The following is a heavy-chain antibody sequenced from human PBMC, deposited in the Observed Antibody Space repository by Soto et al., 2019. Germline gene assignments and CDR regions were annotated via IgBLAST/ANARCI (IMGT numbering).Heavy chain of an antibody. CDR1: GFSFNYYA. J-gene: IGHJ4*02. CDR3: ARDLVASSGYDY. D-gene: IGHD6-19*01. V-gene: IGHV3-48*02. Sequence: EVQLVESGGGLVQPGGSLRLSCVASGFSFNYYAMDWVRQTPGKGLEWVAYISGSSRTIYYADSVKGRFTISRDNAKDSLYLQMNSLRDEDTAVYYCARDLVASSGYDYWGQGTLVTVSS. CDR2: ISGSSRTI.